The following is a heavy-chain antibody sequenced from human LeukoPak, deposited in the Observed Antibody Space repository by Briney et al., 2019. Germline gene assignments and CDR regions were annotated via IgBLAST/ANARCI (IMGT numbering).Heavy chain of an antibody. CDR1: GFTFSSYG. J-gene: IGHJ4*02. CDR3: AKGAAAQGSFDY. V-gene: IGHV3-30*18. D-gene: IGHD2-2*01. Sequence: PGGSLRLSCAASGFTFSSYGIHWVRQAPGKGLEWVALISYDESDKYYVDSVKGRFTISRDNSKNTVFLQMNSLRVEDTAVYYCAKGAAAQGSFDYWGQGTLVTVSS. CDR2: ISYDESDK.